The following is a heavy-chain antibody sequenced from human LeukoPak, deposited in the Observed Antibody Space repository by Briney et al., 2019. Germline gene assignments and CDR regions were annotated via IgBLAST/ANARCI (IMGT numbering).Heavy chain of an antibody. CDR3: ARGGYCSSTSCYFFSY. D-gene: IGHD2-2*01. CDR1: GFTFSSYA. J-gene: IGHJ4*02. V-gene: IGHV3-30-3*01. Sequence: GGSLRLSCAASGFTFSSYAMSWVRQAPGKGLEWVAVISYDGSNKYYADSVKGRFTISRDNSKNTLYLQMNSLRAEDTAVYYCARGGYCSSTSCYFFSYWGQGTLVTVSS. CDR2: ISYDGSNK.